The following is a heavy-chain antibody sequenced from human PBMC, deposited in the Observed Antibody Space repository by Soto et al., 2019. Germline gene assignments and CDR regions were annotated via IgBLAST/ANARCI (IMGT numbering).Heavy chain of an antibody. CDR3: AKDGYGSGSYYYGMDV. Sequence: GGSLRLSCAASGFTFSSYAMSWVRQAPGKGLEWVSAISGSGGSTYYADSVKGRFTISRDNSKNTLYLQMNSLRAEDTAVYYCAKDGYGSGSYYYGMDVWGQGTTVTVSS. J-gene: IGHJ6*02. V-gene: IGHV3-23*01. CDR1: GFTFSSYA. D-gene: IGHD3-10*01. CDR2: ISGSGGST.